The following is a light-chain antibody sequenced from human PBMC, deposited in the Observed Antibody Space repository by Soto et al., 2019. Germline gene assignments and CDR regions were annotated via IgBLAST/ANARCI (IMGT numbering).Light chain of an antibody. CDR3: LSYTTTNTYV. Sequence: QSARTQPASVSGSPGQSITISCTGTSSDVGGYNSVSWYQHRPGKAPKLLIYDVSSRSSGVSSRFSGSKSDNTASLTISGLQAEDEGDYYCLSYTTTNTYVFGSGTKVTVL. CDR2: DVS. J-gene: IGLJ1*01. CDR1: SSDVGGYNS. V-gene: IGLV2-14*03.